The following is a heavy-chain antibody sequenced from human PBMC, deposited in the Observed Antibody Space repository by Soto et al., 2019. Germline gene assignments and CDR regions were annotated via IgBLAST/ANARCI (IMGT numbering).Heavy chain of an antibody. V-gene: IGHV3-49*03. J-gene: IGHJ3*02. CDR3: TRQVAKGEDASDI. Sequence: PGGSLRLSCTASGFTFGDYAMSWFRQAPGKGLEWVGFIRSKAYGGTTEYAASVKGRFTISRDDSKSIAYLQMKSLKTEDTAVYYCTRQVAKGEDASDIWGKGTMVPVSS. D-gene: IGHD5-12*01. CDR1: GFTFGDYA. CDR2: IRSKAYGGTT.